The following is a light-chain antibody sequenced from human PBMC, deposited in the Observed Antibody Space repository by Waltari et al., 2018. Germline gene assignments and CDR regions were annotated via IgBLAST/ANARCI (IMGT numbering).Light chain of an antibody. CDR3: QQYNSHPYN. CDR2: RAS. CDR1: QNIKTW. V-gene: IGKV1-5*03. Sequence: DIQMTQSPSTLSASVGDRVTITCRASQNIKTWLAWSQQKPGKAPKLLIYRASSLESGVPSRFSGSGSGTEFTLTISSLQPDDFATYYCQQYNSHPYNFGQGTKLEIK. J-gene: IGKJ2*01.